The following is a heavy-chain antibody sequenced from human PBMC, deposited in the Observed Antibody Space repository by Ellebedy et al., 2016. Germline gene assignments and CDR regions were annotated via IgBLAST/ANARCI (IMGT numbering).Heavy chain of an antibody. V-gene: IGHV1-18*01. J-gene: IGHJ4*02. CDR3: AKGRAPMVRGVLPFDY. Sequence: ASVKVSXKASGYTFTSYGISWVRQAPGQGLEWMGWISAYNGNTNYAQKLQGRVTMTTDTSTSTAYMELRSLRSDDTAVYYCAKGRAPMVRGVLPFDYWGQGTLVTVSS. D-gene: IGHD3-10*01. CDR1: GYTFTSYG. CDR2: ISAYNGNT.